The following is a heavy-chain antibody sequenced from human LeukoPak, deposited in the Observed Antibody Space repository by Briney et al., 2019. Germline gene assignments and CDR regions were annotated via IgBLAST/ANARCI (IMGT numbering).Heavy chain of an antibody. CDR2: INSDGSST. V-gene: IGHV3-74*01. D-gene: IGHD4-17*01. J-gene: IGHJ4*02. Sequence: GGSLRLSCATSGFTFSNYGMNWVHQAPGKGLEWVSPINSDGSSTSYADSVKGRFTISRDNAKNTVYLQMNSLRAEDTAVYYCAREILGMYGDYYLDFWGQGTLVTVSS. CDR3: AREILGMYGDYYLDF. CDR1: GFTFSNYG.